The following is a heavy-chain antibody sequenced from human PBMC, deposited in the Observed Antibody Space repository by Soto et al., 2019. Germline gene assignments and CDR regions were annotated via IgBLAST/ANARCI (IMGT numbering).Heavy chain of an antibody. Sequence: GGSLRLSCAASGFTFSSYAMHWVRQAPGKGLEWVAVISYDGSNKYYADSVKGRFTISRDNSKNTLYLQMNSLRAEDTAVYYCVRGSIAVAGPGGDYWGQGTLVTVSS. D-gene: IGHD6-19*01. J-gene: IGHJ4*02. CDR2: ISYDGSNK. CDR1: GFTFSSYA. V-gene: IGHV3-30-3*01. CDR3: VRGSIAVAGPGGDY.